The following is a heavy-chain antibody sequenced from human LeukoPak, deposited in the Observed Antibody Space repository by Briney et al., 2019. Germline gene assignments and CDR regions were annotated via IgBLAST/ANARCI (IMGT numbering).Heavy chain of an antibody. D-gene: IGHD3-22*01. V-gene: IGHV3-30*03. CDR1: GFTFSSYG. J-gene: IGHJ5*02. Sequence: GGSLRLSCAASGFTFSSYGMHWVRQAPGKGLEWVAVISYDGSNKYYADSVKGRFTISRDNSKNTLYLQMNSLRSDDTAVYYCARDGVTYYFDTSGSNWFDPWGQGTLVTVSS. CDR2: ISYDGSNK. CDR3: ARDGVTYYFDTSGSNWFDP.